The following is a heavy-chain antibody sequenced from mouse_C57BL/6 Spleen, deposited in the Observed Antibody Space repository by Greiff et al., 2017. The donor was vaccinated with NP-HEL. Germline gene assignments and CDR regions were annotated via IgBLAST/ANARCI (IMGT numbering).Heavy chain of an antibody. D-gene: IGHD1-1*01. CDR1: GYAFSSSW. CDR2: IYPGDGDT. CDR3: ARLGYGSSYGFAY. J-gene: IGHJ3*01. V-gene: IGHV1-82*01. Sequence: QVQLQQSGPELVKPGASVKISCKASGYAFSSSWMNWVKQRPGKGLEWIGRIYPGDGDTNYNGKFKGKATLTADKSSSTAYMQLRSLTSEDSAVYFCARLGYGSSYGFAYWGKGTLVTVAA.